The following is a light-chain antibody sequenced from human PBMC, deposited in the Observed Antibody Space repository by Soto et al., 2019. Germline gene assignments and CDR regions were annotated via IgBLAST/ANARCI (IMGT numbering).Light chain of an antibody. J-gene: IGKJ2*01. CDR2: MIS. Sequence: DFVMTQTPLSSPVTLGQPASISCRSSQSLVHSDGHTYLSWLHQRPGQPPRLLIFMISIRFSGVPDRFSGSGAGTDFTLKISRVEAEDVGVYYCMQATQPYTFGQGTKLEIK. CDR3: MQATQPYT. CDR1: QSLVHSDGHTY. V-gene: IGKV2-24*01.